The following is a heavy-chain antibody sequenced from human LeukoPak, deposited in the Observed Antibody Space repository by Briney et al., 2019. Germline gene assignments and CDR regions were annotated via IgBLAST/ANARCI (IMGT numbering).Heavy chain of an antibody. J-gene: IGHJ4*02. CDR2: IKSDGRST. CDR1: GFTFSSYW. Sequence: PGGSLRLSCAASGFTFSSYWMHWVRQAPGKGLVWVSRIKSDGRSTTYADSVKGRFTISRENAKNTLYLQMNGVRAEDTAVYYCARDQIYCTGGYCYFDYWGRGTLVTVSS. V-gene: IGHV3-74*01. D-gene: IGHD2-8*02. CDR3: ARDQIYCTGGYCYFDY.